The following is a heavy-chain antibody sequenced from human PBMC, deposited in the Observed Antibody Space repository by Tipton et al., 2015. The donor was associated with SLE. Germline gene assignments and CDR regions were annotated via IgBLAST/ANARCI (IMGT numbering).Heavy chain of an antibody. CDR2: IYTDGST. J-gene: IGHJ2*01. V-gene: IGHV3-66*02. Sequence: GSLRLSCEASGFTASSNYMSWVRQAPGKGLEWVSVIYTDGSTHSADSVKGRFTISRDISKNTLYLQMSSLRPDDTAVYFCARDTYELWSGDNWYFDLWGRGTLVTVSS. CDR1: GFTASSNY. CDR3: ARDTYELWSGDNWYFDL. D-gene: IGHD3-3*01.